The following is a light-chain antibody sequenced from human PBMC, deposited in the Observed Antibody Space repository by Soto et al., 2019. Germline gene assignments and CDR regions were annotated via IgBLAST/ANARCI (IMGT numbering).Light chain of an antibody. Sequence: IQMTQSPSSLSASVGDKVTITCRAGQSVSNYVNWYQHKPGKPPNLLIYVASSLQSGVPSRFSGSGSGTDFTLTISSLQPEDVATYYCQQDSTYPTFGGGTKVEIK. CDR3: QQDSTYPT. J-gene: IGKJ4*01. CDR1: QSVSNY. CDR2: VAS. V-gene: IGKV1-39*01.